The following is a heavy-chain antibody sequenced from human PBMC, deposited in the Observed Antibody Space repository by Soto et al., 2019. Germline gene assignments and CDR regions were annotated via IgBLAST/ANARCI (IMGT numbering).Heavy chain of an antibody. CDR3: AKALGMGVTLPVVVIDAFGI. Sequence: SETLSLTCTVSGYSVNYGYYWGWIRQAPGKGLEWMGSIFHAGNTYYNPSLESRLNMSVDTSKNQFSLNLRSVTVADTGVYYCAKALGMGVTLPVVVIDAFGIWGRGTKVTVS. D-gene: IGHD2-21*01. CDR1: GYSVNYGYY. CDR2: IFHAGNT. V-gene: IGHV4-38-2*02. J-gene: IGHJ3*02.